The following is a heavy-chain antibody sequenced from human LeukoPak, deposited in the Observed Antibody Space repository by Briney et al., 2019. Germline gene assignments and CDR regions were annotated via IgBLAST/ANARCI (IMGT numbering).Heavy chain of an antibody. CDR1: GFTFSSYA. Sequence: GRSLRLSCAASGFTFSSYAMHWVRQAPGKGLEWVAVIWYDGSNKYYADSVKGRFTISRDNSKNTLYLQMNSLRAEDTAVYYCARDDYYDSSGYYAYWGQGTLVTVSS. V-gene: IGHV3-33*08. D-gene: IGHD3-22*01. CDR2: IWYDGSNK. J-gene: IGHJ4*02. CDR3: ARDDYYDSSGYYAY.